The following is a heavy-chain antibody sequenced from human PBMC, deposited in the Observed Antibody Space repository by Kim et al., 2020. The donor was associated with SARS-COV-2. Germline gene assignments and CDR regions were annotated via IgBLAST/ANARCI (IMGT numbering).Heavy chain of an antibody. V-gene: IGHV3-11*04. Sequence: GGSLRLSCAASGFTFSDYYMSWVRQAPGRGLEWISYISCSAAIYYAASVEGRFTISRDNAQNSLYLQLNSMRAEDTAVYYCSRKYSSSWYFYYWGQGTLV. CDR2: ISCSAAI. CDR3: SRKYSSSWYFYY. CDR1: GFTFSDYY. D-gene: IGHD6-13*01. J-gene: IGHJ4*02.